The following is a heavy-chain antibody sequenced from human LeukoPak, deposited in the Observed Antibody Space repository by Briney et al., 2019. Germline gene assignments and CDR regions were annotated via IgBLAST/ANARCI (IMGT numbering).Heavy chain of an antibody. V-gene: IGHV1-3*01. CDR1: GYTFTSYA. D-gene: IGHD3-10*01. Sequence: ASVKVSCKASGYTFTSYAMHWVRQAPGQRLEWMGWSNAGNGNTKYSQKFQGRVTITRDTSASTAYMELSSLRSEDTAVYYCARFYYGSGSYPYFDYWGQGTLVTVSS. J-gene: IGHJ4*02. CDR3: ARFYYGSGSYPYFDY. CDR2: SNAGNGNT.